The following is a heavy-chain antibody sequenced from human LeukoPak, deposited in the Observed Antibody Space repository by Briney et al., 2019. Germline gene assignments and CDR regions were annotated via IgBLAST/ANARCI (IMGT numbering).Heavy chain of an antibody. Sequence: PGGSLRLSCAASGFTFSDSAMRWVRQAPGRGLEWVSAISGTGTSTYYAASVKGRFTISRDTSKNTLYLQMNSLRAEDTAVYYCTKRGDSTSWYWFDPWGQGTLVTVSS. D-gene: IGHD6-13*01. CDR2: ISGTGTST. CDR3: TKRGDSTSWYWFDP. CDR1: GFTFSDSA. J-gene: IGHJ5*02. V-gene: IGHV3-23*01.